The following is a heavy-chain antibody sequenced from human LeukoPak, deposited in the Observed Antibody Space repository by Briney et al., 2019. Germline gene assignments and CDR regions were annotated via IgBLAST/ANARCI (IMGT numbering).Heavy chain of an antibody. V-gene: IGHV3-66*01. CDR2: IYSGGTT. CDR1: GFTFSSYA. Sequence: GGSLRLSCAASGFTFSSYAMNWVRQAPGKGLEWVSIIYSGGTTYYADSVKGRFTIFKDNSKNTVYLQMNSLRGEDTAVYYCARDRGGDTSAWYGLDCWGQGTLVTVSS. CDR3: ARDRGGDTSAWYGLDC. D-gene: IGHD6-19*01. J-gene: IGHJ4*02.